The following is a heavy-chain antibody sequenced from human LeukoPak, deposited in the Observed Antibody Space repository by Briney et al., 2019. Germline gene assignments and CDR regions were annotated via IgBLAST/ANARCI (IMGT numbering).Heavy chain of an antibody. Sequence: RSGGSLRLSCAASGFTFSSYGMHWVRQAPGKGLEWVAFIRYDGSNKYYADSVKGRFTISRDNSKNTLYLQMNSLRAEDTAVYYCARELVNYGDYKSYFDYWGQGTLVTVSS. CDR3: ARELVNYGDYKSYFDY. D-gene: IGHD4-17*01. CDR1: GFTFSSYG. J-gene: IGHJ4*02. CDR2: IRYDGSNK. V-gene: IGHV3-30*02.